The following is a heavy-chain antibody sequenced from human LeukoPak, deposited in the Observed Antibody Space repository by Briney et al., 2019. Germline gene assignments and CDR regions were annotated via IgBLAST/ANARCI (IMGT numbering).Heavy chain of an antibody. D-gene: IGHD6-13*01. CDR2: ISRSGEST. V-gene: IGHV3-23*01. J-gene: IGHJ6*03. Sequence: PGGTLGLSCAASGFTFSGFAMSWIRQAPGKGLEWVSSISRSGESTFYADSVRGRFTISRDNSKNTVYLQMNSLRAEDTAVYYCAKDATAVVGTVYMDVWGKGTTVTISS. CDR1: GFTFSGFA. CDR3: AKDATAVVGTVYMDV.